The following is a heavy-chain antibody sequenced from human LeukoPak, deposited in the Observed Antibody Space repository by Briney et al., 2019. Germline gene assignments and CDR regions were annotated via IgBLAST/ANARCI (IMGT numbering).Heavy chain of an antibody. D-gene: IGHD2-2*01. CDR3: ASDRIRRSSTGGAFDI. Sequence: ASVKVSCKASGYTFTDYDIIWVRQAPGQGLEWMGWISSYNGNPNYAQKVQGRVTMTTDTSTTTAYMELWSLRSDDTAVYYCASDRIRRSSTGGAFDIWGQGTMVTVSS. J-gene: IGHJ3*02. V-gene: IGHV1-18*01. CDR2: ISSYNGNP. CDR1: GYTFTDYD.